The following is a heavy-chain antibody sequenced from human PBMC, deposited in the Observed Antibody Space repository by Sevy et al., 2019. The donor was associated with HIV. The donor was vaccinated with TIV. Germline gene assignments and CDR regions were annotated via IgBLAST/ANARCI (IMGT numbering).Heavy chain of an antibody. J-gene: IGHJ6*02. CDR3: AREDIVLGEGNYYGMDV. Sequence: GGSLRLSCAASGFTVSSNYMSWVRQAPGKGLEWVSLIYSGGRTYYADSVKGRFTISRDNSKNTLYLQMNSLRAEDTAVYYCAREDIVLGEGNYYGMDVWGQGTTVTVSS. CDR1: GFTVSSNY. V-gene: IGHV3-53*01. D-gene: IGHD2-15*01. CDR2: IYSGGRT.